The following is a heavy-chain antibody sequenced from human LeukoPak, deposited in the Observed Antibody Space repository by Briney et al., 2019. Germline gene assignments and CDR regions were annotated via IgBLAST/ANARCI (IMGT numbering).Heavy chain of an antibody. Sequence: GASLRFSWEGSGYNFSSYWISWLRQMRGKGLGWMGRINPSESETNYRPSFRGHVTISAHKSISTAYLQRSSLKASDTATYYCARQEVGALAGSGRYFDYWGQGTLVPVSS. CDR1: GYNFSSYW. CDR3: ARQEVGALAGSGRYFDY. CDR2: INPSESET. D-gene: IGHD3-10*01. J-gene: IGHJ4*02. V-gene: IGHV5-10-1*01.